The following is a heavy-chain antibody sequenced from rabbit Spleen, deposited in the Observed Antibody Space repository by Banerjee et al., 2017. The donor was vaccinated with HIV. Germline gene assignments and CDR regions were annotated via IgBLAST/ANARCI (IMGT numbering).Heavy chain of an antibody. Sequence: QSLEESGGDLVKPGASLTLTCTASGFSFSSSDYMCWVRQAPGKGLEWIGYIDPVFGITYYANWVNGRFSISRENAQNTVFLQMPSLTAADTATYFCVRDTWHFKLWGPGTLVTVS. CDR1: GFSFSSSDY. J-gene: IGHJ4*01. CDR3: VRDTWHFKL. V-gene: IGHV1S40*01. CDR2: IDPVFGIT. D-gene: IGHD3-1*01.